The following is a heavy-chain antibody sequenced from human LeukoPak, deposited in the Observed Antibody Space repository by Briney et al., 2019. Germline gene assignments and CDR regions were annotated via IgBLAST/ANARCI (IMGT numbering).Heavy chain of an antibody. Sequence: ASVKVSCKASGYTFTSYSFSWVRQAPGQGLEWMGWISAYNGSTNYAQKLQGRVTMTTDTSTSTAYMELRSLRSDDTAVYYCARASGIVGATAPDYWGQGTLVTVSS. CDR1: GYTFTSYS. V-gene: IGHV1-18*01. CDR2: ISAYNGST. CDR3: ARASGIVGATAPDY. J-gene: IGHJ4*02. D-gene: IGHD1-26*01.